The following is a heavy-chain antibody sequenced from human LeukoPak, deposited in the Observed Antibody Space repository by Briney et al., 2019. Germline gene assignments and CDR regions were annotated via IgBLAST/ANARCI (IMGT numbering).Heavy chain of an antibody. Sequence: GGSLRLSCAASGFIVSSNYMSWVRQAPGKGLEWVSVIYSGGSTYYADSVKGRFTISRDNSKNTVYLQMNSLRAEDTAVYYCAKTHLGYCSSSSCQNDYWGQGTLVTVSS. V-gene: IGHV3-53*01. J-gene: IGHJ4*02. D-gene: IGHD2-2*01. CDR2: IYSGGST. CDR3: AKTHLGYCSSSSCQNDY. CDR1: GFIVSSNY.